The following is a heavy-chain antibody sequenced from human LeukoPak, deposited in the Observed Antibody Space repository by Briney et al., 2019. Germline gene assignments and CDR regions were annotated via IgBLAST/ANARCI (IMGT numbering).Heavy chain of an antibody. J-gene: IGHJ3*02. CDR3: AKGDYGGNPDAFDI. CDR2: IPGSGGST. Sequence: QTGGSLRLSCATSGFTLINYGMSWVRQAPGKGLEWVSVIPGSGGSTHYADSVKGRFTISRDNSKNTVYLHMNSLRAEDTALYYCAKGDYGGNPDAFDIWGRGTVVTVSS. V-gene: IGHV3-23*01. CDR1: GFTLINYG. D-gene: IGHD4-23*01.